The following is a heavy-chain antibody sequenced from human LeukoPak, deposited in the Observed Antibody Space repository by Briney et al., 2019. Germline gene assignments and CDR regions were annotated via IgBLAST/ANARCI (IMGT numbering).Heavy chain of an antibody. D-gene: IGHD3-22*01. Sequence: GGSLRLSCTASGFTFNNFAMSWVRQAPGEGLEWLASLTGSGHQIYYADSVKGRFTISRDNSRNTLYLQMNSLRAEDTAVYYCAKNTGGYYYDASGYYYLTADFWGQGTLVTVSS. V-gene: IGHV3-23*01. J-gene: IGHJ4*02. CDR1: GFTFNNFA. CDR3: AKNTGGYYYDASGYYYLTADF. CDR2: LTGSGHQI.